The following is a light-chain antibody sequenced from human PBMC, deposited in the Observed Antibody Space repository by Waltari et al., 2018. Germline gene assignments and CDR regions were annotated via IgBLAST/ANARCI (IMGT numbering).Light chain of an antibody. CDR3: KQSHSYSYT. V-gene: IGKV1-5*03. Sequence: DSQITQSPSTLSASLGERVTINFRARQSISSWLAWYQQKPGKPPQLLIYKASSVASGVPSRFSGSGSGTEFTLTISRLEADDFAAYYCKQSHSYSYTFGQGTQLEIK. CDR1: QSISSW. J-gene: IGKJ2*01. CDR2: KAS.